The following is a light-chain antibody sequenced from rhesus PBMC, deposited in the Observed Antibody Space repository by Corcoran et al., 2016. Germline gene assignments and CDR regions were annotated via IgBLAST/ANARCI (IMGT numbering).Light chain of an antibody. V-gene: IGKV1-22*01. CDR3: QQYTTSPPWT. Sequence: DIQMTQSPSSLSASVGDTVTITCRASQSISNWLAWYQQKPGKAPKPLIYKASSCKSGVPSRFSGSGSGPDFTLTISRLQSEDFATYYCQQYTTSPPWTFGQVTKVEI. CDR1: QSISNW. J-gene: IGKJ1*01. CDR2: KAS.